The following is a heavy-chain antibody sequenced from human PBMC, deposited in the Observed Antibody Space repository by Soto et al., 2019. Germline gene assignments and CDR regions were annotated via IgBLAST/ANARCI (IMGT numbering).Heavy chain of an antibody. Sequence: ASVQVSCKASGGTFSSYAISWVRQAPGQGLEWMGGIIPIFGTANYAQKFQGRFTITADESTSTAYMELSSLRSEDTAVYYCARGRGGTTGGYFDYWGQGTLVTVSS. CDR1: GGTFSSYA. V-gene: IGHV1-69*13. CDR3: ARGRGGTTGGYFDY. J-gene: IGHJ4*02. CDR2: IIPIFGTA. D-gene: IGHD1-7*01.